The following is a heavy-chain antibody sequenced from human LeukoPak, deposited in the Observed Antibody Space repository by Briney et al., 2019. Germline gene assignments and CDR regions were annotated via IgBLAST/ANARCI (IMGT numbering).Heavy chain of an antibody. J-gene: IGHJ4*02. CDR3: ARAVRIVGANPLLGPFEYYFDS. D-gene: IGHD1-26*01. V-gene: IGHV1-8*03. CDR1: GYTFTNYD. Sequence: GASVKVSCKASGYTFTNYDINWVRQATGQGLEWMGWMNPNSDNTGFTQNFQGRVTLNSNTSINTGYMELSSLRSEDTAVYYCARAVRIVGANPLLGPFEYYFDSWGQGTLVMVSS. CDR2: MNPNSDNT.